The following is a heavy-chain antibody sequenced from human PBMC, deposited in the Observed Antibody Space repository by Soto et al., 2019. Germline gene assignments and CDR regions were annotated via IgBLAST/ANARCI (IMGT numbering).Heavy chain of an antibody. CDR2: IYSGSST. CDR3: ARDRFASSWSYFDY. CDR1: GFTVTSNY. J-gene: IGHJ4*02. V-gene: IGHV3-66*02. D-gene: IGHD6-13*01. Sequence: GGSLRLSCAASGFTVTSNYITWVRQAPGKGLEWVSVIYSGSSTYYADSVKGRFTISRDNSKNTLYLQMNSLRAEDTAVYYCARDRFASSWSYFDYWGQGTPVTVSS.